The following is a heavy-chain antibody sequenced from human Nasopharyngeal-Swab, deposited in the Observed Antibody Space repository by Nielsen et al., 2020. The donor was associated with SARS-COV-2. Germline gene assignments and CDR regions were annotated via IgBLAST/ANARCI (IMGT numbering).Heavy chain of an antibody. Sequence: SETLSLTCTVSGGSISSGGYYWSWIRQHPGKGLEWIGYIYYSGSTYYNPSLKSRVTISVDTSKNQFSLKLSSVTAADTAVYYCASGRPPRGYSYGRVYYYGMDVWGQGTTVTVSS. V-gene: IGHV4-31*03. CDR3: ASGRPPRGYSYGRVYYYGMDV. D-gene: IGHD5-18*01. CDR2: IYYSGST. J-gene: IGHJ6*02. CDR1: GGSISSGGYY.